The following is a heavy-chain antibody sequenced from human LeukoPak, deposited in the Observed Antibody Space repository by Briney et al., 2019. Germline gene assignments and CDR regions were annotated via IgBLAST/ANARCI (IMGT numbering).Heavy chain of an antibody. Sequence: GGSLRLSCAASGFTFDDYAMHWVRQAPGKGLEWVSGISWNSGSIGYADSVKGRFTISGDTAKNTLYLQMNSLRAEDTAVYYCARSGRGGAFDMWGQGTMVTVSS. CDR3: ARSGRGGAFDM. CDR2: ISWNSGSI. CDR1: GFTFDDYA. D-gene: IGHD1-26*01. J-gene: IGHJ3*02. V-gene: IGHV3-9*01.